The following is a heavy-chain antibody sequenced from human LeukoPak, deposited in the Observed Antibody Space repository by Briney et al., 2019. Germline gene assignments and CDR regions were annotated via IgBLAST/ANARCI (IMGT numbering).Heavy chain of an antibody. J-gene: IGHJ6*02. Sequence: GGSLRLSCTASGFTFGDYAMSWVRQAPGKGLEWVGFIRSKAYGGTTEYAASVKGRLTISRDDSKSIAYLQMNSLKTEDTAVYYCTREYESGSYYYYYGMDVWGQGTTVTVSS. V-gene: IGHV3-49*04. CDR2: IRSKAYGGTT. CDR3: TREYESGSYYYYYGMDV. CDR1: GFTFGDYA. D-gene: IGHD1-26*01.